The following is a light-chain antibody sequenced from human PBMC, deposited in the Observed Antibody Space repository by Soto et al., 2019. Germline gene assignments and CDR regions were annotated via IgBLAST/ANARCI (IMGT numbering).Light chain of an antibody. Sequence: DIQMTQSPSSLSASVGDRVTITCRASQDISSHLAWFQQKPGQAPKSLIYAVSNLYDGVPSKFSGCGPGTTYTLTINNLQPEDFATYYCQQFKYYPLPFAGGTKVEIE. J-gene: IGKJ4*01. CDR1: QDISSH. CDR2: AVS. CDR3: QQFKYYPLP. V-gene: IGKV1-16*02.